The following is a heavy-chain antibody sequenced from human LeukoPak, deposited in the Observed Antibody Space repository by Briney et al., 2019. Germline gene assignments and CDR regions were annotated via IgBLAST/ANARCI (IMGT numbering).Heavy chain of an antibody. V-gene: IGHV4-4*07. CDR1: GGSISSYY. J-gene: IGHJ6*03. Sequence: SETLSLTCTVSGGSISSYYWSWIRQPAGKGLEWIGRIYTSGSTNYDPSLKSRVTMSVDTSKNQFSLKLSSVTAADTAVYYCATSVAGKYYYYYYMDVWGKGTTVTVSS. D-gene: IGHD6-19*01. CDR3: ATSVAGKYYYYYYMDV. CDR2: IYTSGST.